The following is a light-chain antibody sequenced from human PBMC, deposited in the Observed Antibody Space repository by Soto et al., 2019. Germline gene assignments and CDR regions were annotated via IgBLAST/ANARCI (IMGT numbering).Light chain of an antibody. CDR2: SAS. V-gene: IGKV1-12*01. Sequence: DIQMTQSPSSVSASVGDRVTITCRATQDIISWLSWYQQKPGTAPKLLIYSASSLQGGVPSRFSGSGSGTEFTLTIRGLQPEDFATYYCQQSDSFPLTFGGGTKVE. CDR1: QDIISW. J-gene: IGKJ4*01. CDR3: QQSDSFPLT.